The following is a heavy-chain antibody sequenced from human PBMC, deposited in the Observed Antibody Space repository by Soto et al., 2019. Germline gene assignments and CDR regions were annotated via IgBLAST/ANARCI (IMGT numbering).Heavy chain of an antibody. J-gene: IGHJ4*02. CDR1: GGSISSSGYY. CDR2: IYYSGST. Sequence: SETLSLTCTVSGGSISSSGYYWGWIRQPPGKGLEWIGYIYYSGSTNYNPSLKSRVTISVDTSKNQFSLKLSSVTAADTAVYYCARRVVVSETFDYWGQGTLVTVS. V-gene: IGHV4-61*05. D-gene: IGHD2-2*01. CDR3: ARRVVVSETFDY.